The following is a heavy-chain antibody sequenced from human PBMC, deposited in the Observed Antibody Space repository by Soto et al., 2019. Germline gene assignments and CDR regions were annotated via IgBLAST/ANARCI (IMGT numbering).Heavy chain of an antibody. D-gene: IGHD2-2*01. CDR3: ARDRAREYQLPAPRGGWFDP. J-gene: IGHJ5*02. CDR2: IIPILGIA. CDR1: GGTFSSYT. Sequence: ASVKVSCKASGGTFSSYTISWVRQAPGQGLEWMGRIIPILGIANYAQKFQGRVTITADKPTSTAYMELSSLRSEDTAVYYCARDRAREYQLPAPRGGWFDPWGQGTLVTVSS. V-gene: IGHV1-69*04.